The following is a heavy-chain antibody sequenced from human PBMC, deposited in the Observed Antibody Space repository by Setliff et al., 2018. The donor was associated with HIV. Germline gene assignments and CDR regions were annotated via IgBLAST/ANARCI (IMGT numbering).Heavy chain of an antibody. CDR2: IKQDGSDK. Sequence: GGSLRLSCAASGFTFSDYWMTWVRQAPGKGLEWVASIKQDGSDKFYVDSVKGRFAISRDNAKNSLNLEMNSLRAEDTAIYYCASSRPPDDSSGYLDHWGQGTLVTVSS. V-gene: IGHV3-7*03. CDR3: ASSRPPDDSSGYLDH. D-gene: IGHD3-22*01. J-gene: IGHJ4*01. CDR1: GFTFSDYW.